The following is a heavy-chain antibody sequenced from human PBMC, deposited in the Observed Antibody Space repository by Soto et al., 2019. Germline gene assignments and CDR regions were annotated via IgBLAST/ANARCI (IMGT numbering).Heavy chain of an antibody. Sequence: SETLSLTCDVSGDFLTAYYWNWIRQSPGKGLEWIGYIFYGGHTNYNPSLRGRATISVDTSKNQFSLKLSSVTAADTAVYYCARSPQYSSGWNGGFDYWGQGTLVTVSS. D-gene: IGHD6-19*01. V-gene: IGHV4-59*01. CDR2: IFYGGHT. J-gene: IGHJ4*02. CDR3: ARSPQYSSGWNGGFDY. CDR1: GDFLTAYY.